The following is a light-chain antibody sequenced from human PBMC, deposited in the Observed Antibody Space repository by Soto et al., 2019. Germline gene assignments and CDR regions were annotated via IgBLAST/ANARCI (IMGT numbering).Light chain of an antibody. Sequence: EMVFTQYPATLSLSPGERATLSCRASQSVITSFAWYQQKPGQAPRLLVYDASNRATGIPTRFSGSGSGTDFTFSVSNLEPEDFAVYYCQQHITWPLTFGGGTKVDIK. CDR3: QQHITWPLT. CDR2: DAS. J-gene: IGKJ4*01. CDR1: QSVITS. V-gene: IGKV3-11*01.